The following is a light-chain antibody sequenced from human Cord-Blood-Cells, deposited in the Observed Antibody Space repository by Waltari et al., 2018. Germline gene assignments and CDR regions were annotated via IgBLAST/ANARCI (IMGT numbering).Light chain of an antibody. CDR1: SPNIGSNT. J-gene: IGLJ3*02. CDR2: MNH. V-gene: IGLV1-44*01. Sequence: QSVLTQPPSASGTPGQRVTISCSGSSPNIGSNTVNWSQHLPGTAPKPLSYMNHQLPSGVLDRFSGSKSGTSASLAISGLQSEDEADYYCAAWDDSLKEVFGGGTKLTVL. CDR3: AAWDDSLKEV.